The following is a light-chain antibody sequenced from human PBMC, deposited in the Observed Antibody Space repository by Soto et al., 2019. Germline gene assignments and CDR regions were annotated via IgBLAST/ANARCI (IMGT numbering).Light chain of an antibody. Sequence: DIVLTQSPATLSLSPGERATLSCRASQSVSSYLAWYQQKPGQAPRLLLYDASSMATGIPARFSGSGSGTDFTLTISSREPEDCAVYYCQQRSNWLTFGGGTKVEIK. CDR2: DAS. CDR1: QSVSSY. V-gene: IGKV3-11*01. J-gene: IGKJ4*01. CDR3: QQRSNWLT.